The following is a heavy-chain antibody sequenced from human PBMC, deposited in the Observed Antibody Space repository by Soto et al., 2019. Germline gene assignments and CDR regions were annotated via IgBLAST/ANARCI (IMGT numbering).Heavy chain of an antibody. CDR3: ARHSSSGWLEEPGAFDI. J-gene: IGHJ3*02. D-gene: IGHD6-19*01. CDR2: IYYSGST. CDR1: GGSISSSSYY. V-gene: IGHV4-39*01. Sequence: SETLSLTCTVSGGSISSSSYYWGWIRQAPGKGLEWIGSIYYSGSTYYNPSLKSRVTISVDTSKNQFSMKLSTVTAADAAVYYCARHSSSGWLEEPGAFDIWGQGTMVTVSS.